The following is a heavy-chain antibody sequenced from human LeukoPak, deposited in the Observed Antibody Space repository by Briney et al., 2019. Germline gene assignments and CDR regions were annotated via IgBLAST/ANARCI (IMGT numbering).Heavy chain of an antibody. CDR2: ISSSSTTT. J-gene: IGHJ4*02. V-gene: IGHV3-48*02. Sequence: GRSLRLSCAASGFTFSSHSMNWVSQAPGKGMEWDSYISSSSTTTLYADSVKGRFTISRDNAKNSLYLQMNSLRDEDTAVYYCARGHGDYAPEFDGWGQGTLVTVSS. CDR1: GFTFSSHS. D-gene: IGHD4-17*01. CDR3: ARGHGDYAPEFDG.